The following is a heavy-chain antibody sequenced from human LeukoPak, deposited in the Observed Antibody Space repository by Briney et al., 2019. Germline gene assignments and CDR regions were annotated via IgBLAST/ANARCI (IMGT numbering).Heavy chain of an antibody. CDR2: IIPIFGTA. CDR3: ARDDSRLIVVVPAAAPLGY. V-gene: IGHV1-69*13. J-gene: IGHJ4*02. CDR1: GGTFSSYA. Sequence: ASVKVSCKASGGTFSSYAISWVRQAPGQGLEWMGGIIPIFGTANYAQKFQGRVTITADESTSTAYMELSSLRSEDTAVYYCARDDSRLIVVVPAAAPLGYWGQGTLVTVSS. D-gene: IGHD2-2*01.